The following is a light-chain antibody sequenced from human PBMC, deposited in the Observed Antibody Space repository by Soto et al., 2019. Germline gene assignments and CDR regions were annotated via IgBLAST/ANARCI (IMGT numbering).Light chain of an antibody. Sequence: EIVLTQSPATLSLSPGERATLSCRASQSVSSYLAWYQQKPGQAPRLLIYDASNRATGIPARFSGSGSGTDFPLTISTLEPEDFAFYYCQQRSNGPLTSGGGTKGDIK. J-gene: IGKJ4*01. CDR1: QSVSSY. CDR3: QQRSNGPLT. CDR2: DAS. V-gene: IGKV3-11*01.